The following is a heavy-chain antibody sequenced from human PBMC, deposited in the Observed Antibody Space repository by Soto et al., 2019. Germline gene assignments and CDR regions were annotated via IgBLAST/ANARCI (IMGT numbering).Heavy chain of an antibody. CDR1: GFTFSSYA. CDR3: AGLGARPF. J-gene: IGHJ4*02. D-gene: IGHD6-6*01. Sequence: EMQLLESGGALVQPGGSLRLSCVASGFTFSSYAMSWVRQAPGKGLEWVTGISASGGDTHYAEAVKGRFTMSRDNSKNTLYLQMNSLRGADTAVYYCAGLGARPFWGQGTLVTVSS. CDR2: ISASGGDT. V-gene: IGHV3-23*01.